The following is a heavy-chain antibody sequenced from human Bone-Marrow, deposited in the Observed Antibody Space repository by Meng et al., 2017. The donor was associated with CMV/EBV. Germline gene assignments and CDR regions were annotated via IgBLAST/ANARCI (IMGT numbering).Heavy chain of an antibody. J-gene: IGHJ4*02. Sequence: AGPLALTCTAPGCPISSYYWTWIRQPPGKGMEWTGYIYDSGSTNYTPSLKSRVTISVDTAKNQFSLKLSSVTAADTAVYYCALTPLGYYDFWSGIRPHFDYWGQGTLVTVSS. CDR1: GCPISSYY. D-gene: IGHD3-3*01. V-gene: IGHV4-59*12. CDR3: ALTPLGYYDFWSGIRPHFDY. CDR2: IYDSGST.